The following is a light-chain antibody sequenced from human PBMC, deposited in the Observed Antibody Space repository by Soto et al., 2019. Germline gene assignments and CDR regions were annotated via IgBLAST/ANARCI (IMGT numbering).Light chain of an antibody. CDR3: QQYNIWPRA. V-gene: IGKV3-15*01. Sequence: EVVVTQSPGTLSVSPGERATLSCRASQSVSSNLAWYQQKPGQAPRLLIYGASTRATGIPARFSGSGSGTAFTLTISSLQSEDFAVYYCQQYNIWPRAFGQGTKVEIK. J-gene: IGKJ1*01. CDR1: QSVSSN. CDR2: GAS.